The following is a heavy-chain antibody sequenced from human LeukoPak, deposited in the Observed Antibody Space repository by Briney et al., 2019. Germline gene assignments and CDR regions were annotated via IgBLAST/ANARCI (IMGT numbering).Heavy chain of an antibody. CDR1: GGSISSSSYY. D-gene: IGHD3-3*01. V-gene: IGHV4-39*01. CDR2: IYYSGST. J-gene: IGHJ4*02. Sequence: SETLSLTCTVSGGSISSSSYYWGWIRQPPGKGLEWIGSIYYSGSTYYNPSLKSRVTISVDTSKNQFSLKLSSVTAADTAVYYCARHKYDFWSGYYLYYFDYWGQGTLVTVSS. CDR3: ARHKYDFWSGYYLYYFDY.